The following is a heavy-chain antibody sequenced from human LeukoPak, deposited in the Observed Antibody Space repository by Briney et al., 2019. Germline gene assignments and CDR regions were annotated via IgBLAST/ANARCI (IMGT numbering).Heavy chain of an antibody. Sequence: SETLSLTCTVSGYSISSGYYWGWIRQPAGKGLEWIGRIYPSGNTNYNPSLKSRVTISLDTSKNQFSLILRSVTATDTAMYYCAKDGVVTMELDYWGQGTLVTVSS. CDR1: GYSISSGYY. D-gene: IGHD4/OR15-4a*01. J-gene: IGHJ4*02. CDR2: IYPSGNT. CDR3: AKDGVVTMELDY. V-gene: IGHV4-38-2*02.